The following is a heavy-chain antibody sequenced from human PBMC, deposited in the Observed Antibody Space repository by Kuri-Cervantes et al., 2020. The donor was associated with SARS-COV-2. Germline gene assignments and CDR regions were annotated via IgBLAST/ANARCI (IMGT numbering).Heavy chain of an antibody. D-gene: IGHD6-13*01. CDR1: AFTFSSYA. V-gene: IGHV3-33*08. J-gene: IGHJ4*02. CDR3: ARDSSITPRDFDY. Sequence: GGSLRLSCAASAFTFSSYAMHWVRQAPGKGLEWVAVIWYDGSNKYYADSVKGRFTISRDNSKNTLYLQMNSLRAEDTAVYYCARDSSITPRDFDYWGQGTLVTSPQ. CDR2: IWYDGSNK.